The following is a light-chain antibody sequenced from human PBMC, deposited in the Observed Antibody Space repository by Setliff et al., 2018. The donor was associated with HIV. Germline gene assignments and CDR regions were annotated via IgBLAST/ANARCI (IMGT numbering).Light chain of an antibody. CDR3: CSYAGSGPV. J-gene: IGLJ1*01. CDR2: DVK. CDR1: SSDVGGYNY. V-gene: IGLV2-23*02. Sequence: QSVLTQPASVSGSPGQSTTLSCTGTSSDVGGYNYVSWYQQHPDKAPKLMIYDVKNRPSGVSDRFSGSKSGNTASLTISGLQAEDEADYYCCSYAGSGPVFGAGTKVTVL.